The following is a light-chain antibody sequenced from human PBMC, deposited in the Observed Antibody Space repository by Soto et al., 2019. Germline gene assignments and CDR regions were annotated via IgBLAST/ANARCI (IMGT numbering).Light chain of an antibody. CDR2: EVN. Sequence: QSVLTQPPSASGSPGHSVTISCTGTSSDVGGYNYVSWYQQHPGKAPKLMIYEVNKRPSGVPDRFSGSKSGNTASLTVSGLQAEDESDYYCSSYAGSNIFYVFGTGT. J-gene: IGLJ1*01. V-gene: IGLV2-8*01. CDR3: SSYAGSNIFYV. CDR1: SSDVGGYNY.